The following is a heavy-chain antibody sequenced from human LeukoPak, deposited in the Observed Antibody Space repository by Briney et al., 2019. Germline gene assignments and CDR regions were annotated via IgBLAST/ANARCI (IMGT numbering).Heavy chain of an antibody. V-gene: IGHV3-20*04. CDR1: GFTFDDYG. CDR2: INWNGGST. CDR3: ARVIGSYYYGSGSYNNGPQFDY. D-gene: IGHD3-10*01. J-gene: IGHJ4*02. Sequence: PGGSLRLSCAASGFTFDDYGMSWVRQAPGKGLEWVSGINWNGGSTDYADSVKGRLTISRDNAKNSLYLQMNSLRAEDTALYYCARVIGSYYYGSGSYNNGPQFDYWGQGTLVTVSS.